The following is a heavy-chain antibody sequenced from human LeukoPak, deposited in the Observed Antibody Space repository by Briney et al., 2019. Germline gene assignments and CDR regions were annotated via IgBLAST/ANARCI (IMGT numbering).Heavy chain of an antibody. V-gene: IGHV3-30-3*01. CDR2: ISYDGSNK. Sequence: GGSLRLSCAASGFTFSAYAMHWVRQAPGKGLEWAAVISYDGSNKDHADSVKGRFTISRDNSKNTLYLQMNSLRAEDTAVYYCARDFEVTTMTTSRFDYWGQGTPVTVSS. J-gene: IGHJ4*02. CDR1: GFTFSAYA. D-gene: IGHD4-17*01. CDR3: ARDFEVTTMTTSRFDY.